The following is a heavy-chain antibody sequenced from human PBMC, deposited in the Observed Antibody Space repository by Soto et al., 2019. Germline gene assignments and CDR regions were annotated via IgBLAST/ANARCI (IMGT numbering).Heavy chain of an antibody. CDR3: AKEIHWSGYSEGDYYYGMDV. CDR2: ISYDGSNK. V-gene: IGHV3-30*18. CDR1: GFTFSSYG. J-gene: IGHJ6*02. D-gene: IGHD3-3*01. Sequence: GGSLRLSCAASGFTFSSYGMHWVRQAPGKGLEWVAVISYDGSNKYYADSVKGRFTISRDNSKNTLYLQMNSLRAEDTAVYYCAKEIHWSGYSEGDYYYGMDVWGQGTTVTVSS.